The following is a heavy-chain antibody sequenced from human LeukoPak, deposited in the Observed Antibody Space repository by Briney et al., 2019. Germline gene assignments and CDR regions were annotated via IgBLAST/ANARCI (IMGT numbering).Heavy chain of an antibody. CDR1: GFTFSTYD. Sequence: PGGSLRLSCEASGFTFSTYDMTWVRQAPGKGLEWVAVISYDGSNKYYADSVKGRFTISRDNSKNTLYLQMNSLRAEDTAVYYCARPFGNRGAAADPYYFDYWGQGTLVTVSS. CDR2: ISYDGSNK. V-gene: IGHV3-30-3*01. CDR3: ARPFGNRGAAADPYYFDY. J-gene: IGHJ4*02. D-gene: IGHD6-13*01.